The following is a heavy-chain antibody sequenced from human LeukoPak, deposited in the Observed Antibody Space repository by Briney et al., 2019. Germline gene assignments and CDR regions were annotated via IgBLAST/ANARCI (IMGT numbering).Heavy chain of an antibody. CDR1: GFTFSSYA. CDR3: ARTNVDTAMADDY. D-gene: IGHD5-18*01. V-gene: IGHV3-30*04. CDR2: ISYDGSNK. J-gene: IGHJ4*02. Sequence: PGGSLRLSCAASGFTFSSYAMHWVRQAPGEGLEWVAVISYDGSNKYYADSVKGRFTISRDNSKNTLYLQMNSLGAEDTAVYYCARTNVDTAMADDYWGQGTLVTVSS.